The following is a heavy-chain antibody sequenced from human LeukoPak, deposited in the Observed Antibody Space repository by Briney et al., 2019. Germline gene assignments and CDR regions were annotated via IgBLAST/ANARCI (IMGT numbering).Heavy chain of an antibody. CDR2: IYHSGST. Sequence: SQTLSLTCAVSGGSISSGGYSWSWIRQPPGKGLEWIGYIYHSGSTYYNPSLKSRVTISVDRSKNQFSLKLSSVTAADTAVYYCARELPAARGGRFDPWGQGTLVTVSS. CDR1: GGSISSGGYS. J-gene: IGHJ5*02. CDR3: ARELPAARGGRFDP. D-gene: IGHD2-2*01. V-gene: IGHV4-30-2*01.